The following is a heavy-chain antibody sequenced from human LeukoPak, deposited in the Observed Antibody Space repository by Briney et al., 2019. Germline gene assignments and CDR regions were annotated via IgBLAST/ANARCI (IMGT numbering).Heavy chain of an antibody. CDR3: VRALGSSSADY. CDR2: IKQDGSEK. D-gene: IGHD6-6*01. Sequence: TGGSLRLSCVGSGFTFINYWMSWVRQAPGKGLEWEANIKQDGSEKYYVDSVEGRFTISRDNAKNSLSLQMNSLRGEDTAVYYCVRALGSSSADYWGQGTLVTVSS. V-gene: IGHV3-7*01. CDR1: GFTFINYW. J-gene: IGHJ4*02.